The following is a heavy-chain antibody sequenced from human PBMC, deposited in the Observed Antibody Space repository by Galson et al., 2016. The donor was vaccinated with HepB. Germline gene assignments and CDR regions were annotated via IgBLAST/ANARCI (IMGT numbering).Heavy chain of an antibody. Sequence: SVKVSCKASGYTFTDYYIHWVRQAPGQGLEWMGWINSNSGSTNYAPKFQGRVTMTRDTSISTAYMELSSLRSEDTAVYYCSNGYCSGSYCYNPLYYYYGMDVWGQGTTVTVSS. CDR1: GYTFTDYY. V-gene: IGHV1-2*02. CDR2: INSNSGST. J-gene: IGHJ6*02. D-gene: IGHD2-15*01. CDR3: SNGYCSGSYCYNPLYYYYGMDV.